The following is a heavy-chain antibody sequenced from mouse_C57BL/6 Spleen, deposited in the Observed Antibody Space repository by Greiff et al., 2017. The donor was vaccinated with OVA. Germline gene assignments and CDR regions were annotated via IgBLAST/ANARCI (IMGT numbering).Heavy chain of an antibody. CDR1: GFTFSNYW. CDR2: IRLKSDNYAT. CDR3: TEGGSFDY. V-gene: IGHV6-3*01. J-gene: IGHJ2*01. Sequence: DVMLVESGGGLVQPGGSMKLSCVASGFTFSNYWMNWVRQSPEKGLEWVAQIRLKSDNYATHYAESVKGRFTISRDDSKSSVYLQMNNLRAEDTGIYYCTEGGSFDYWGQGTTLTVSS.